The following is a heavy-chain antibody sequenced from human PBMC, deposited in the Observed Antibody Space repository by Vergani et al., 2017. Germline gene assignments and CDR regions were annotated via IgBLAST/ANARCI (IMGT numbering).Heavy chain of an antibody. V-gene: IGHV1-8*02. J-gene: IGHJ4*02. CDR1: GYTFTGYY. D-gene: IGHD4-11*01. CDR3: ARTPLDYNNRSFDY. Sequence: QVQLVQSGAEVKKPGASVKVSCKASGYTFTGYYMHWVRQAPGQGLEWMGWINPNSGNTGYAQKFQGRVTMTRNTSISTAYMELSSLRSEDTAVYYCARTPLDYNNRSFDYWGQGTLVTVSS. CDR2: INPNSGNT.